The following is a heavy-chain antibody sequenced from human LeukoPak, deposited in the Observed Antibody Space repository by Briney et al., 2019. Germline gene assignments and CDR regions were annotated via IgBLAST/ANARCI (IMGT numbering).Heavy chain of an antibody. V-gene: IGHV1-46*01. Sequence: GASVKVSCKASRYTFTSYYMHWVRQAPGQGLEWMGIINPSGGSTSYAQKFQGRVTMTRDTSTSTVYMELSSLRSEDTAVYYCARGRRYCSSTSCSRPRNWFDPWGQGTLVTVSS. CDR3: ARGRRYCSSTSCSRPRNWFDP. J-gene: IGHJ5*02. CDR1: RYTFTSYY. CDR2: INPSGGST. D-gene: IGHD2-2*01.